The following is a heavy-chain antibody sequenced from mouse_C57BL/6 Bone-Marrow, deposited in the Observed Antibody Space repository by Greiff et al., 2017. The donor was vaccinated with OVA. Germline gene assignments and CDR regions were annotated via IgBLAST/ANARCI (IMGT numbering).Heavy chain of an antibody. CDR3: ARSFYSLWYFGV. D-gene: IGHD2-12*01. Sequence: QVQLQQSGAELARPGASVKLSCKASGYTFTSYGISWVKQRTGQGLEWIGEIYPRSGNTYYNEKFKGKATLTADKSSSTAYMELRSLTSEDSAVYLCARSFYSLWYFGVWGTGTTVTVSS. J-gene: IGHJ1*03. V-gene: IGHV1-81*01. CDR2: IYPRSGNT. CDR1: GYTFTSYG.